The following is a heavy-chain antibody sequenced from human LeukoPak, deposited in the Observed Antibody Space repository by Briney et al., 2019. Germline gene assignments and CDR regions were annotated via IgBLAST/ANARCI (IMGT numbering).Heavy chain of an antibody. J-gene: IGHJ4*02. Sequence: GGSLRLSCAASGFTFSSYVMSWVRQAPGKGLEWVSAISGSGGSTYSADSVKGRFTIPRDNSKNTLYLQMNSLRAEDTAVYYCAKGVGDGNSVYFDYWGQGTLVTVSS. V-gene: IGHV3-23*01. CDR2: ISGSGGST. D-gene: IGHD4-23*01. CDR1: GFTFSSYV. CDR3: AKGVGDGNSVYFDY.